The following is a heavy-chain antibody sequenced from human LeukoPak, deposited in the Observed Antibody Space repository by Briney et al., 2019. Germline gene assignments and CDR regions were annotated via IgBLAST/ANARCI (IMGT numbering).Heavy chain of an antibody. CDR1: GGTFSSYA. D-gene: IGHD1-26*01. V-gene: IGHV1-69*13. CDR3: ARGPYSGSYYFTFDY. Sequence: GASVKVSCKASGGTFSSYAISWVRQAPGQGLEWMGGIIAIFGTAKYAQKFQGRVTITADESTSTAYMELSSLRSEDTAVYYCARGPYSGSYYFTFDYWGQGTLVTVSS. CDR2: IIAIFGTA. J-gene: IGHJ4*02.